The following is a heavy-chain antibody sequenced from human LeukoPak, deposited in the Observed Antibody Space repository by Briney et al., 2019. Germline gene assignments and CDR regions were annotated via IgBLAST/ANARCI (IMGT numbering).Heavy chain of an antibody. D-gene: IGHD6-13*01. J-gene: IGHJ4*02. CDR3: AKAGGVSSWQRYFDY. CDR1: GFTFSSYG. Sequence: SGGSLRLSCAASGFTFSSYGMHWVRQAPGKGLEWVAFIRYDGSNKYYADSVKGRFTISRDNSKNTLYLQMNSLRAEDTAVYYCAKAGGVSSWQRYFDYWGQGTLVTVSS. V-gene: IGHV3-30*02. CDR2: IRYDGSNK.